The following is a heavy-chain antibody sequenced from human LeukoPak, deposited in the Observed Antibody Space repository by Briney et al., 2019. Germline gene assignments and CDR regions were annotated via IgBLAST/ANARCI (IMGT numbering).Heavy chain of an antibody. D-gene: IGHD2-15*01. J-gene: IGHJ6*02. Sequence: GGSLRLSCAASGFTFSDYYMSWIRQAPGKGLEWIAYISNGGNTIQYADSVKGRFTISRDNAKNSVYLQMNSLRTEDTAVYYCARGARATLGKDYYYGMDVWGQGTTVTVSS. V-gene: IGHV3-11*04. CDR3: ARGARATLGKDYYYGMDV. CDR1: GFTFSDYY. CDR2: ISNGGNTI.